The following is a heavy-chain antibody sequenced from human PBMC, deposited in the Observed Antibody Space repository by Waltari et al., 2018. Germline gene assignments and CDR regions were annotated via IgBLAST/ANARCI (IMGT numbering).Heavy chain of an antibody. J-gene: IGHJ4*02. CDR2: INADGNRP. D-gene: IGHD2-15*01. CDR3: ARARWLDY. Sequence: EVPLVESGGGLVQPGGSLRLSCSASVFSFSSYWMYWVRQVPGKGLMWVSQINADGNRPNYVDSVRGRFTISRDNAKDTLYLQMNSLRVEDTGVYYCARARWLDYWGQGTLVTVSS. CDR1: VFSFSSYW. V-gene: IGHV3-74*01.